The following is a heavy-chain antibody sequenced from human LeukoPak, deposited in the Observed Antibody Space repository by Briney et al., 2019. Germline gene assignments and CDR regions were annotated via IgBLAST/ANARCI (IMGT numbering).Heavy chain of an antibody. J-gene: IGHJ4*02. CDR3: ARGGEYSSSWVRYYFDY. D-gene: IGHD6-6*01. CDR1: GFTVSSNY. CDR2: IYSGGST. V-gene: IGHV3-53*04. Sequence: GGSLRLSCAASGFTVSSNYMSWVRQAPGKGLEWVSVIYSGGSTCYADSVKGRFTISRHNSKNTLYLQMNSLRAEDTAVYYCARGGEYSSSWVRYYFDYWGQGTLVTVSS.